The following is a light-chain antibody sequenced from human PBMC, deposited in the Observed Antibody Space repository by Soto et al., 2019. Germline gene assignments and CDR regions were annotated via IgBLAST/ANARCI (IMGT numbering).Light chain of an antibody. CDR1: QSISGY. J-gene: IGKJ5*01. CDR2: TAS. CDR3: QQYNSYST. V-gene: IGKV1-39*01. Sequence: DIQMTQSPSSLSASVGDRVTITCRASQSISGYLNWYQQKPGRAPTLLIYTASSLQSGVPSRFSGSGSGKEFTLTISSLQPDDFATYYCQQYNSYSTFGQGTRLE.